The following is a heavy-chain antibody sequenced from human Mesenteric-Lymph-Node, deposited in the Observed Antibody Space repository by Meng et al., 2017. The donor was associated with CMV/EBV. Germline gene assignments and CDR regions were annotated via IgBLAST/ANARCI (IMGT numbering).Heavy chain of an antibody. J-gene: IGHJ6*02. CDR3: AKRSSSSSDYYYYGMDV. CDR2: VSGSAGNT. CDR1: GFTFSSYG. D-gene: IGHD6-6*01. V-gene: IGHV3-23*01. Sequence: GESLKISCAASGFTFSSYGMSWVRQAPGKGLEWVSSVSGSAGNTNYADSVKGHFTISRDNSKNTLYLQMNSLRAEDTAVYYCAKRSSSSSDYYYYGMDVWGQGTTVTVSS.